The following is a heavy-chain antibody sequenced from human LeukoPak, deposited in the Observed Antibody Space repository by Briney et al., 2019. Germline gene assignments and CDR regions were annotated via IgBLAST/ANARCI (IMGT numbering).Heavy chain of an antibody. D-gene: IGHD1-26*01. J-gene: IGHJ4*02. V-gene: IGHV5-51*01. CDR3: ARRVDSYWFFDY. CDR1: GYSFTNYW. Sequence: GESLKTSCKGSGYSFTNYWIGWVRQMPGKGLEWMGIIYPGDSDTRYIPSFQGQVTISADKSVNTAYLQWTSLKASDTAMYYCARRVDSYWFFDYWGQGTLVTVSS. CDR2: IYPGDSDT.